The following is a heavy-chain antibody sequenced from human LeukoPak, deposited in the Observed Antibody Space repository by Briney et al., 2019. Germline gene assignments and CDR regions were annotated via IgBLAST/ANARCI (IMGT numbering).Heavy chain of an antibody. CDR1: GFTFSNFW. Sequence: PGGSLRLSCAASGFTFSNFWMSWVRQAPGKGLQWVANIRQDGNEKYYVDSVRGRFTISRDNTKNSLYQQMNSLRAEDTAVYYCARDQGIDRFDYWGQGTLVTVSS. J-gene: IGHJ4*02. V-gene: IGHV3-7*01. CDR3: ARDQGIDRFDY. D-gene: IGHD3-10*01. CDR2: IRQDGNEK.